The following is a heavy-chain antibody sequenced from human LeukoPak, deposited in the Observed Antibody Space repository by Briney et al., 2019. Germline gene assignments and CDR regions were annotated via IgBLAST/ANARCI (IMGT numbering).Heavy chain of an antibody. CDR3: ASFIVVVPAALYYFDY. CDR2: IYYSGST. CDR1: GGSISSGDYY. D-gene: IGHD2-2*01. V-gene: IGHV4-30-4*08. J-gene: IGHJ4*02. Sequence: SETLSLTCTVSGGSISSGDYYWSWIRQPPGKGLEWIGYIYYSGSTNYNPSLKSRVTISVDTSKNQFSLKLSSVTAADTAVYYCASFIVVVPAALYYFDYWGQGTLVTVSS.